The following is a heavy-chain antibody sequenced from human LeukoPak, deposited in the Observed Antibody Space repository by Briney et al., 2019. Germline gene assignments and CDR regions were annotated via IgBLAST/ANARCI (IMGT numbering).Heavy chain of an antibody. CDR2: INHSGST. V-gene: IGHV4-34*01. CDR3: ARFDPTVLYYFDY. J-gene: IGHJ4*02. Sequence: PSENLSLTCAVYDGSFSDYYWSWIRQPPWKGLEWMAEINHSGSTNYNPSLKSRVTISVDTSKNQFSLKLSSVTAADTAVYYCARFDPTVLYYFDYWGQGTLVTVSS. CDR1: DGSFSDYY. D-gene: IGHD4-17*01.